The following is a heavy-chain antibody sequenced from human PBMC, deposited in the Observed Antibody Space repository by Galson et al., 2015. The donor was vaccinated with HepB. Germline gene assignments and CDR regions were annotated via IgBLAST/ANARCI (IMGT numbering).Heavy chain of an antibody. CDR1: GGSISSGGYS. V-gene: IGHV4-30-4*07. CDR2: IYYSGST. J-gene: IGHJ5*02. D-gene: IGHD5-18*01. Sequence: TLSLTCAVSGGSISSGGYSWSWIRQPPGKGLEWIGYIYYSGSTYYNPSLKSRVTISVDTSKNQFSLKLSSVTAADTAVYYCARLGVQLWLYWFDPWGQGTLVTVSS. CDR3: ARLGVQLWLYWFDP.